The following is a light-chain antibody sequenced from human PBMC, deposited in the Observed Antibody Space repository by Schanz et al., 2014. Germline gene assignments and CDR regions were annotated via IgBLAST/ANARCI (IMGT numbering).Light chain of an antibody. Sequence: EIVMTQSPATLSVSPGERATLSCTASQSVSSNLAWYQQKPGQAPRLLIYDASNRATGFPARFSGSGSGTDFTLTISSLEPEDFAVYYCQQRDSWPSRRVTFGGGTKVEIK. J-gene: IGKJ4*01. CDR2: DAS. V-gene: IGKV3-11*01. CDR3: QQRDSWPSRRVT. CDR1: QSVSSN.